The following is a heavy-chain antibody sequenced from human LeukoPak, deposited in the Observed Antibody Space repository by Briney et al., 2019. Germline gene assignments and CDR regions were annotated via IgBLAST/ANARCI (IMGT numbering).Heavy chain of an antibody. V-gene: IGHV3-20*04. J-gene: IGHJ4*02. CDR3: ARGSGSYSTYFDF. CDR2: ISWNGGST. CDR1: GFNFDDYG. D-gene: IGHD1-26*01. Sequence: GGSLRLSCAASGFNFDDYGMTWVRQAPGEGLEWVSGISWNGGSTGYVDSVKGRFTISRDNANNSLYLQMNSLRGEDTALYYCARGSGSYSTYFDFWGREPWSPSPQ.